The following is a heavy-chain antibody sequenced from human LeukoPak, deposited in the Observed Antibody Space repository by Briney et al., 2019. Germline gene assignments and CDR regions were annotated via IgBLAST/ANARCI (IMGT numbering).Heavy chain of an antibody. CDR2: IKQDASET. Sequence: RGSLRLSCAASGFIVSNYCMGWVRQAPGKGLEWVAYIKQDASETYYVDSVRGRFSISRDNAKNSLFLQMNSLRAEDTAVYYCATDPSGPSDSSGWYYFDNWGQGTLVTASS. J-gene: IGHJ4*02. D-gene: IGHD6-19*01. CDR1: GFIVSNYC. V-gene: IGHV3-7*01. CDR3: ATDPSGPSDSSGWYYFDN.